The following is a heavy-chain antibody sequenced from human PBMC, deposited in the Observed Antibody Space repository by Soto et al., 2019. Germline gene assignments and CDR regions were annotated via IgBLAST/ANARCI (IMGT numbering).Heavy chain of an antibody. D-gene: IGHD2-21*02. Sequence: QVQLVQSGAEVKKPGASVKVSCKASGYTFTSYAMHWVRQAPGQRHEWMGWINVGNGNTKYSQKFQGRVTITRDTSASTAYMELSSLRSEYTAVYYCARSIVVVTAADYWGQGTLVTVSS. V-gene: IGHV1-3*01. CDR3: ARSIVVVTAADY. CDR1: GYTFTSYA. CDR2: INVGNGNT. J-gene: IGHJ4*02.